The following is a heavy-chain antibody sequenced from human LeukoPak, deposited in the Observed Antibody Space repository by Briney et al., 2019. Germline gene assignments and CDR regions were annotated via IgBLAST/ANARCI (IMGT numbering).Heavy chain of an antibody. CDR1: GYTFTNYD. CDR3: ARVEYSSSWYGGGGYYYYMDV. Sequence: VASVKVSCKATGYTFTNYDINWVRQATGQGLEWMGWMNPDSGNTGYAQKFHGRLTMTRNTSISTAYMELSSLRSEDTAVYYCARVEYSSSWYGGGGYYYYMDVWGKGTTVTVSS. CDR2: MNPDSGNT. D-gene: IGHD6-13*01. V-gene: IGHV1-8*01. J-gene: IGHJ6*03.